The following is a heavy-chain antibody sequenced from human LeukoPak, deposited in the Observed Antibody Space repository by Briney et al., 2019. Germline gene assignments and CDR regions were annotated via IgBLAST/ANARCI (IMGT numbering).Heavy chain of an antibody. D-gene: IGHD6-13*01. CDR2: IYTSGST. J-gene: IGHJ6*03. CDR3: ARVKAAAYYYYMDV. CDR1: GGSISSYY. Sequence: SETLSLTCTVSGGSISSYYWSWIRQPAGEGLEWIGRIYTSGSTNYNPSLKSRVTMSVDTSKNQFSLKLSSVTAADTAVYYCARVKAAAYYYYMDVWGKGTTVTISS. V-gene: IGHV4-4*07.